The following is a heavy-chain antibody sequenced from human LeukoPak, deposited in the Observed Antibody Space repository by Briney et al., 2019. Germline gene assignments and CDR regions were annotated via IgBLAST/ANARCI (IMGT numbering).Heavy chain of an antibody. J-gene: IGHJ4*02. V-gene: IGHV4-30-2*01. CDR1: GGSISSGGYS. CDR2: INHSGST. D-gene: IGHD6-13*01. CDR3: ARGGESSSWYLNYFDY. Sequence: PSQTLSLTCAVSGGSISSGGYSWSWIRQPPGKGLEWIGEINHSGSTNYNPSLKSRVTISVDTSKNQFSLKLSSVTAADTAVYYCARGGESSSWYLNYFDYWSQGTLVTVSS.